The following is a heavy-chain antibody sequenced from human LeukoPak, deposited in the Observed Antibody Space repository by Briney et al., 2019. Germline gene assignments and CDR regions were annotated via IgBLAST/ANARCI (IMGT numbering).Heavy chain of an antibody. Sequence: QTGGSLRLSCAASGFTFSSYAMHWVRQAPGKGLEWVAVISYDGGNKYYADSVKGRFTISRDNSKNTLYLQMSSLRAEDTAVYYCVRGLVRGVILSYVYWGQGTLVTVSS. CDR3: VRGLVRGVILSYVY. CDR1: GFTFSSYA. J-gene: IGHJ4*02. D-gene: IGHD3-10*01. V-gene: IGHV3-30-3*01. CDR2: ISYDGGNK.